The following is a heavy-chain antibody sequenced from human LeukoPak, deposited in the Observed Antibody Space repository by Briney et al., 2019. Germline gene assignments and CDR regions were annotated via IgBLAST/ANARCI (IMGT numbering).Heavy chain of an antibody. CDR3: VNSWGRQQSDY. Sequence: GGSLRLSCAASGVSFKDDWMSWVRQAPGKGLEWVADITPDGSDKTYVDSVKGRRTISRDNAKESLYLEMDTLTAEDTAVYYCVNSWGRQQSDYWGQGTPVTVSS. V-gene: IGHV3-7*01. J-gene: IGHJ4*02. CDR2: ITPDGSDK. CDR1: GVSFKDDW. D-gene: IGHD7-27*01.